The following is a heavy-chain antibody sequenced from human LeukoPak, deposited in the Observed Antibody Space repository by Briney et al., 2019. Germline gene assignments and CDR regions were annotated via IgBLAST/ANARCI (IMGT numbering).Heavy chain of an antibody. CDR1: GYTFTSYY. Sequence: ASVKVSCKASGYTFTSYYMHWVRQAPGQGLEWMGIVNPSGGSTSYAQKFQGRVTMTRDMSTSTVYMELSSLRSEDTAMYYCARGQWLGHDAFDIWGQGTMVTVSS. CDR3: ARGQWLGHDAFDI. CDR2: VNPSGGST. J-gene: IGHJ3*02. V-gene: IGHV1-46*01. D-gene: IGHD6-19*01.